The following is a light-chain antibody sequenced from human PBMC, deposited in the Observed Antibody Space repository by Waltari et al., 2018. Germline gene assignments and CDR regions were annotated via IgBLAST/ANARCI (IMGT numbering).Light chain of an antibody. CDR2: DAS. CDR1: QSVSRT. V-gene: IGKV3-20*01. CDR3: QKYGRLPAT. J-gene: IGKJ1*01. Sequence: EIVLTQSPGTLSLSPGERATLSCRASQSVSRTLAWYQQKPGQAPRLLIYDASPRATGIADRFSGSGSGTDFSLTISRLEPEDFAVYYCQKYGRLPATFGQGTKVEIK.